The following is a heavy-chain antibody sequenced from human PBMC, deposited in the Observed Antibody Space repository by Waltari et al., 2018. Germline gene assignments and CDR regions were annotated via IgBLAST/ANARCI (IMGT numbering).Heavy chain of an antibody. D-gene: IGHD6-19*01. CDR1: GGSISSSNW. J-gene: IGHJ2*01. CDR2: IYHSGST. CDR3: ASGFDSSGLVGSWYFDL. V-gene: IGHV4-4*02. Sequence: QVQLQESGPGLVKPSGTLSLTCAVSGGSISSSNWWSWVRQPPGKGLEWIGEIYHSGSTTYTPSLKIRVTISVDKSKNQFSLKLSSVTAADTAVYYCASGFDSSGLVGSWYFDLWGRGTLVTVSS.